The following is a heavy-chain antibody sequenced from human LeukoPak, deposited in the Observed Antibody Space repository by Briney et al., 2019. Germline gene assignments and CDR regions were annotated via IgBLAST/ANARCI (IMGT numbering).Heavy chain of an antibody. CDR1: GGSISSGSCY. CDR2: IYTSGST. D-gene: IGHD6-25*01. CDR3: ATTIAAAGLNWFDP. Sequence: PSQTLSLTCTVSGGSISSGSCYWSWIRQPAGKGLEWIGRIYTSGSTNYNPSLKSRVTISVDTSKNQFSLKLSSVTAADTAVYYCATTIAAAGLNWFDPWGQGTLVTVSS. J-gene: IGHJ5*02. V-gene: IGHV4-61*02.